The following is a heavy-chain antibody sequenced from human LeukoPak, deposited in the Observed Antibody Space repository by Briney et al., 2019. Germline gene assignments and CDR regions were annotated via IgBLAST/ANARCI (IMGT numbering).Heavy chain of an antibody. CDR3: ARSQTVVVAATSGY. D-gene: IGHD2-15*01. V-gene: IGHV3-11*03. CDR2: ISSSSSYT. J-gene: IGHJ4*02. Sequence: PGGSLRLSCAASGFTFSDYYMSWIRQAPGKGLEWVSYISSSSSYTNYADSVKGRFTISRDNAKNSLYLQMNSLRAEDTAVYYCARSQTVVVAATSGYWGQGTLVIVSS. CDR1: GFTFSDYY.